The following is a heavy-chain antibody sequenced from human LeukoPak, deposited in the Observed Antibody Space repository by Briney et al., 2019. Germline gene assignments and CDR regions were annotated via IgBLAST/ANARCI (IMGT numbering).Heavy chain of an antibody. J-gene: IGHJ5*02. CDR1: GGTFSSYA. D-gene: IGHD6-13*01. Sequence: ASVKVPCKASGGTFSSYAISWVRQAPGQGLEWMGRIIPILGIANYAQKFQGRVTITADKSTSAAYMELSSLRSEDTAVYYCARMYSSSWLGWFDPWGQGTLVTVSS. CDR2: IIPILGIA. CDR3: ARMYSSSWLGWFDP. V-gene: IGHV1-69*04.